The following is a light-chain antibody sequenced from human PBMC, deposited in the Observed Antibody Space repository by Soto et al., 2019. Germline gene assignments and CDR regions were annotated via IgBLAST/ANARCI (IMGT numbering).Light chain of an antibody. CDR3: MQALQTPLT. CDR1: QSLLHSNGYNY. Sequence: DIVMTQSPLSLAVTPGEPASISCRSSQSLLHSNGYNYLDWYLQKPGQSPQLLIYLGSNRASGVPDRFSGSGSGTDFTLKISRVEAEDVGVYYCMQALQTPLTVGGGTKVEIK. V-gene: IGKV2-28*01. CDR2: LGS. J-gene: IGKJ4*01.